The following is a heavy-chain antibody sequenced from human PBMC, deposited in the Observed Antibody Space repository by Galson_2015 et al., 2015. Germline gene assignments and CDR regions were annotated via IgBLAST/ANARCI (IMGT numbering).Heavy chain of an antibody. CDR3: ARDQNCHPDFYASWIYSFHF. J-gene: IGHJ4*02. V-gene: IGHV3-33*01. Sequence: SLRLSCAASGFTFSSYGMHWVRQAPGKGLEWVAVIWYDGSNKYYADSVKGRFTISRDNSKNTLYLQMNSLRAEDTAVYYCARDQNCHPDFYASWIYSFHFWGQGTLVTVSS. CDR2: IWYDGSNK. D-gene: IGHD3-10*01. CDR1: GFTFSSYG.